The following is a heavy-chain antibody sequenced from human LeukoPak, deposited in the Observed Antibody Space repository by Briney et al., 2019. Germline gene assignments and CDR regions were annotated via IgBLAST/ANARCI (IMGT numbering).Heavy chain of an antibody. Sequence: QAGGSLRLSCAASGFTFSSYAMSWVRQAPGKGLEWVSTITDSGGATYHADSVKGRFTISRDNSKNTLYLQMNSLRAEDTAVYYCAQRAQLPKRHFDYWGQGTLVTVSS. D-gene: IGHD2-2*01. CDR3: AQRAQLPKRHFDY. J-gene: IGHJ4*02. CDR2: ITDSGGAT. CDR1: GFTFSSYA. V-gene: IGHV3-23*01.